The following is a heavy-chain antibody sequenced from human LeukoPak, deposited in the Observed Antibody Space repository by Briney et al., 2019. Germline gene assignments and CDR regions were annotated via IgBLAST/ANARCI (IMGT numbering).Heavy chain of an antibody. CDR2: ISAYNGNT. D-gene: IGHD3-10*01. CDR3: ARVYYGREPAYFDY. CDR1: VYTFTIYG. V-gene: IGHV1-18*01. Sequence: GASVTVSFKSSVYTFTIYGLSWVRQAPGQGLEWMGWISAYNGNTIYAEKFQGRVTMTRDTSTSTAYMELGSLRSDDTAVFYCARVYYGREPAYFDYWGQGTLVTVSS. J-gene: IGHJ4*02.